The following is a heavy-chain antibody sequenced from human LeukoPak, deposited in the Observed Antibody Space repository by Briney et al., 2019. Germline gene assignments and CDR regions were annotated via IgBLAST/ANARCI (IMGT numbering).Heavy chain of an antibody. CDR2: IYYSGST. V-gene: IGHV4-59*01. Sequence: SETLSLTCTVSGGSISSYYWSWIRQPPGKGLEWIGYIYYSGSTNYNPSLKSRVTISVDTSKNQLSLKLSSVTAADTAVYYRAISIAAAGSPFDYWGQGTLVTVSS. J-gene: IGHJ4*02. CDR1: GGSISSYY. D-gene: IGHD6-25*01. CDR3: AISIAAAGSPFDY.